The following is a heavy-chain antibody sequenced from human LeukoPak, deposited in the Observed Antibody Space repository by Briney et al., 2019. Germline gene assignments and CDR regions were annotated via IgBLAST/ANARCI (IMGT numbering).Heavy chain of an antibody. CDR3: ARVTPSDAFDI. CDR2: IYSDGFK. V-gene: IGHV3-53*01. CDR1: GFTVSSNY. Sequence: AWSLRLSCAASGFTVSSNYMSWVRQAPEKGLEWVSIIYSDGFKYYADSVQGRFTISRDNSKNTLYLQMNSLRAEDTAVYYCARVTPSDAFDIWGQGTMVPVSS. J-gene: IGHJ3*02. D-gene: IGHD6-6*01.